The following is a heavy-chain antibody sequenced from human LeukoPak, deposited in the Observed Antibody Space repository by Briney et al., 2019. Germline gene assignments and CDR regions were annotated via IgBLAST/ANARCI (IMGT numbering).Heavy chain of an antibody. V-gene: IGHV4-4*02. CDR3: ARAERGVDYYYYMDV. D-gene: IGHD2-15*01. CDR2: IYHSGST. Sequence: TSETLSLTCAVSGGSISSSNWWSWVRQPPGKGLEWIGEIYHSGSTNYNPSLKSRVTISVDKSKNQFSLKLSSVTAADTAVYYCARAERGVDYYYYMDVWGKGTTVTISS. CDR1: GGSISSSNW. J-gene: IGHJ6*03.